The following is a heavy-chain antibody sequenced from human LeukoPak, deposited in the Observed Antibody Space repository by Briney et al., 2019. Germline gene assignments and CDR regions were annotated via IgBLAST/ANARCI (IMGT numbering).Heavy chain of an antibody. V-gene: IGHV4-34*01. Sequence: SETLSLTCAVYGGSFSGYYWSWIRQPPGKGLEWIGEINHSGSTNYNPSLKSRVTISVDTSKNQFSLKLSSVTAADTAVYYCARGLWMVPFDYWGQGTLVTVSS. CDR3: ARGLWMVPFDY. CDR2: INHSGST. J-gene: IGHJ4*02. CDR1: GGSFSGYY. D-gene: IGHD3-10*01.